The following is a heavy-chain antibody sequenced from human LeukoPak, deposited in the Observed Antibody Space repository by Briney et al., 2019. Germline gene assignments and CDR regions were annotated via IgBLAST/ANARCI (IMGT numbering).Heavy chain of an antibody. D-gene: IGHD3-3*01. J-gene: IGHJ5*02. V-gene: IGHV1-8*03. Sequence: ASVKVSCKASGYTFTSYDINWVRQATGQGLEWMGWMNPNSGNTGYAQKFQGRVTITRNTSISTAYMELSSLRSEDTAVYYCAIGSAYYDFWSGYYYWFDPWGQGTLVTVSS. CDR1: GYTFTSYD. CDR2: MNPNSGNT. CDR3: AIGSAYYDFWSGYYYWFDP.